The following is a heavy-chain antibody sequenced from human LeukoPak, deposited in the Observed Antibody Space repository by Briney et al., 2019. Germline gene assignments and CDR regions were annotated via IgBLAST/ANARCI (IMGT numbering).Heavy chain of an antibody. J-gene: IGHJ4*02. D-gene: IGHD3-10*01. CDR1: GGTFSSYA. CDR3: ARIYGSGSFPLDY. Sequence: GASVKVFCKASGGTFSSYAISWVRQAPGQGLEWMGRIIPILGIANYAQKFQGRVTITADKSTSTAYMELSSLRSEDTAVYYCARIYGSGSFPLDYWGQGTLVTVSS. CDR2: IIPILGIA. V-gene: IGHV1-69*04.